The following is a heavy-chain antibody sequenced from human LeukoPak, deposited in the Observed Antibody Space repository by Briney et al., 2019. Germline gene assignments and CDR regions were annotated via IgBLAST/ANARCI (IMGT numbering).Heavy chain of an antibody. J-gene: IGHJ3*02. CDR1: GGSISSFY. D-gene: IGHD3-10*01. CDR3: ASGMTMARGNYRGRDDAFDI. Sequence: SETLSLTCTLSGGSISSFYWSWIRQSPGKGLEWIGHIYYSGNTKYNPSLESRVSISAETSKKQFSLKMTSVTVADTAVYYCASGMTMARGNYRGRDDAFDIWGPGTGVTVSS. CDR2: IYYSGNT. V-gene: IGHV4-59*01.